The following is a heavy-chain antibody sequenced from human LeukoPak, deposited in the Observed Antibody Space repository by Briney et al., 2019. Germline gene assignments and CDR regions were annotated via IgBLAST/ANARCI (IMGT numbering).Heavy chain of an antibody. J-gene: IGHJ6*02. D-gene: IGHD3-10*01. Sequence: SLRLSCAASGFTFSDYYMSWIRQAPGKGLEWVSYISSSGSTIYYADSVKGRFTISRHNAKNSLYLQMNSLRAGDTAVYYCARDTMVRGVIINVPYYYYGMDVWGQGTTVTVSS. CDR1: GFTFSDYY. CDR2: ISSSGSTI. V-gene: IGHV3-11*01. CDR3: ARDTMVRGVIINVPYYYYGMDV.